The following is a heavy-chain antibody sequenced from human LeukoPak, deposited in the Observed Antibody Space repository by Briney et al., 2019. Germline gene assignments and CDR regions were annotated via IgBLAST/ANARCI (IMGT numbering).Heavy chain of an antibody. D-gene: IGHD3-10*01. CDR2: IYPGESDT. V-gene: IGHV5-51*01. Sequence: GESLKISCKASGYSFTNYWIGWVRQMPGKGLEWMGIIYPGESDTRYSPSFQGQVTISADKSISTAYLQRSSLQASDTAMYYCATYAGSSSKYFQDWGQGTLVTVPS. CDR3: ATYAGSSSKYFQD. CDR1: GYSFTNYW. J-gene: IGHJ1*01.